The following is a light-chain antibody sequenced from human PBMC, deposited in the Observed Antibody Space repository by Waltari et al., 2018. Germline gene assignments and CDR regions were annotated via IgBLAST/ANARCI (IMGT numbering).Light chain of an antibody. Sequence: QSVLTQPPSVSGAPGQRVTISCTGSWSNLGAGFDVHWYQQIPGGAPNLLIYGNTIRPSGFPNLFSGPKSGTSASLAITELQAEDEADYYCQSYDSRLSGYVFGTATTVTVL. CDR1: WSNLGAGFD. J-gene: IGLJ1*01. CDR3: QSYDSRLSGYV. V-gene: IGLV1-40*01. CDR2: GNT.